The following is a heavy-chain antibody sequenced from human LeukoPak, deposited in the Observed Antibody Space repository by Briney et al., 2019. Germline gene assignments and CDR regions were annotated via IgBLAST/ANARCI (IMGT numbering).Heavy chain of an antibody. D-gene: IGHD2-15*01. V-gene: IGHV3-23*01. J-gene: IGHJ6*02. Sequence: GGSPRLSCAASGFTFSSYAMSWVRQAPGKGLEWVSGISGSGGRTYYADSVKGRFTISRDNSKNTLYLQMNSLRAEDTAVYYCAKYGRSGYSSGMDVWGQGTTVTVSS. CDR1: GFTFSSYA. CDR2: ISGSGGRT. CDR3: AKYGRSGYSSGMDV.